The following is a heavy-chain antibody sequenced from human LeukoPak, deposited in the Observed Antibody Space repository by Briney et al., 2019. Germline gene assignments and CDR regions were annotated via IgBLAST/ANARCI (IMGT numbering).Heavy chain of an antibody. CDR1: GGSISSYY. D-gene: IGHD2-2*01. J-gene: IGHJ5*02. CDR3: ARVVPAARPICWFDP. V-gene: IGHV4-4*07. Sequence: PSETLSLTCTVSGGSISSYYWSWIRQPAGKGLEWIGRIYTSGSTNYNPSLKSRVTMSVDTSKNQFSLKLSSVTAADTAVYYCARVVPAARPICWFDPWGQGTLVTVSS. CDR2: IYTSGST.